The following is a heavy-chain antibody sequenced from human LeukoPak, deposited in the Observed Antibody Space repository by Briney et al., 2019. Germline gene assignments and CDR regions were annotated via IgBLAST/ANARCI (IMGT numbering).Heavy chain of an antibody. D-gene: IGHD3-22*01. CDR3: CRVACDSGFCNVDY. J-gene: IGHJ4*02. V-gene: IGHV6-1*01. CDR2: TYYRSKWYN. Sequence: SQTLSLTCAISGDSVSSNSAAWNWIRQSPSRGLEWLGRTYYRSKWYNDYAVSVKSRITINPDTSKNQFSLKLSSVTAADTAVYYCCRVACDSGFCNVDYWGQGTLVPVTS. CDR1: GDSVSSNSAA.